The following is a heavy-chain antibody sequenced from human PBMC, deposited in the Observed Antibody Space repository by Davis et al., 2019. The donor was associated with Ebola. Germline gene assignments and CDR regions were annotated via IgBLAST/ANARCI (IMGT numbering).Heavy chain of an antibody. V-gene: IGHV4-38-2*01. CDR2: IYHSGST. CDR3: ARPSIAAASDNYYYYGMDV. J-gene: IGHJ6*02. Sequence: PSETLSLTCAVSGYSISSGYYWGWIRQPPGKGLEWIGSIYHSGSTYYNPSLKSRLTISVDTSKNQFSLKLSSVTAADTAVYYCARPSIAAASDNYYYYGMDVWGQGTTVTVSS. D-gene: IGHD6-13*01. CDR1: GYSISSGYY.